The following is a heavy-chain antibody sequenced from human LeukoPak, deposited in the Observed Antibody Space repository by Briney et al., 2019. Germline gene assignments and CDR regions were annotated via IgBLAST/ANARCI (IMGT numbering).Heavy chain of an antibody. Sequence: SGPTLVNPTQPLTLTCTFSGFSLSTSGVGVGWIRQPPGKALEWLALIYWNDDKRYSPSLKSRLTITKDTSKNQVVLTMTNMDPVDTATYYCARLYCSSTSCYRPYNWFDPWGQGTLVTVSS. CDR1: GFSLSTSGVG. CDR3: ARLYCSSTSCYRPYNWFDP. D-gene: IGHD2-2*01. CDR2: IYWNDDK. J-gene: IGHJ5*02. V-gene: IGHV2-5*01.